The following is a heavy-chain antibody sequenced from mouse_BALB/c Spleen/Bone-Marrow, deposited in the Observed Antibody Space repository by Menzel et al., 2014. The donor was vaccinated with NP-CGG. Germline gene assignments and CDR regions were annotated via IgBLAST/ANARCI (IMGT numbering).Heavy chain of an antibody. CDR2: ISSGGSYT. J-gene: IGHJ2*01. CDR3: ARHGITRLLDY. CDR1: GFTFSSYA. V-gene: IGHV5-9-3*01. D-gene: IGHD2-4*01. Sequence: EVQVVESGGGLVKPGGSLKLSCAASGFTFSSYAMSWVRQTPEKRLEWVATISSGGSYTYYPDSVKVRFTISRDNAKNTLYLQMSSLRSEDTAMYYCARHGITRLLDYWGQGTTLTVSS.